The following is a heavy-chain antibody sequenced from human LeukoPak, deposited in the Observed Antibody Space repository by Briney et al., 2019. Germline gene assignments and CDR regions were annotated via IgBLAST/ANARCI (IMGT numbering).Heavy chain of an antibody. D-gene: IGHD3-3*01. CDR3: AKDPARFLEWLTQKYGMDV. Sequence: GRSLRLSCAASGFTFSSYGMHWVRQAPGKGLEWVAVISYDGSNIYYADSVKGRFTISRDNSKNTLYLQMTSVRPEDTAVYYCAKDPARFLEWLTQKYGMDVWGQGTTVTVSS. CDR2: ISYDGSNI. V-gene: IGHV3-30*18. CDR1: GFTFSSYG. J-gene: IGHJ6*02.